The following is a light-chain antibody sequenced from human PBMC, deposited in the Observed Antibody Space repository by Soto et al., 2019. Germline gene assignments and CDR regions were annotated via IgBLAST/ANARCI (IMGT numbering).Light chain of an antibody. CDR1: SSDVGGYNY. CDR3: SSYTSISTHVV. CDR2: DVS. Sequence: QSALTQPASVSGSPGQSITISCTGTSSDVGGYNYVSWYQQHPGKAPKLMIYDVSNQPSGVSNRFSGSKSGNTASLTISGLQAEDEADYYCSSYTSISTHVVFGGGTKLTVL. J-gene: IGLJ2*01. V-gene: IGLV2-14*01.